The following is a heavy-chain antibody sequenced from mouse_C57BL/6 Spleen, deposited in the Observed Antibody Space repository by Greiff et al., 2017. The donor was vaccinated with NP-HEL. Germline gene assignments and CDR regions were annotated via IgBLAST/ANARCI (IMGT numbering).Heavy chain of an antibody. V-gene: IGHV1-15*01. Sequence: VKLMESGAELVRPGASVTLSCKASGYTFTDYEMHWVKQTPVHGLEWIGAIDPETGGTAYNQKFKGKAILTADKSSSTAYMELRSLTSEDSAVYYCTRFSDYVLDYWGQGTTLTVSS. CDR3: TRFSDYVLDY. J-gene: IGHJ2*01. D-gene: IGHD2-4*01. CDR2: IDPETGGT. CDR1: GYTFTDYE.